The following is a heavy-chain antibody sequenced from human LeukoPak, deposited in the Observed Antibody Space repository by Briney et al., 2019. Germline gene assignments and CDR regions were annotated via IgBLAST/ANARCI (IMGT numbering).Heavy chain of an antibody. CDR2: IYNSGRT. J-gene: IGHJ4*02. CDR1: GGSISSHY. CDR3: ARVVGSSWDYFDY. Sequence: SETLSLTCTVSGGSISSHYWSWIRQPPGKGLEWTGYIYNSGRTNYNPSLKSRVTISADTSKNQFSLKLSSVTAADTAVYYCARVVGSSWDYFDYWGQGTLVTVSS. D-gene: IGHD6-13*01. V-gene: IGHV4-59*11.